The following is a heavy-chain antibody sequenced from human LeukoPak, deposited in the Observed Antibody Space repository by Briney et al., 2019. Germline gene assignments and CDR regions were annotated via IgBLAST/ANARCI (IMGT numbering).Heavy chain of an antibody. Sequence: SETLSLTCNVSGASVSSGSYYWSWIRQPPGKGLEWIGEINHSGGTNYNPSLKSRVTISVDTSKNQFSLKLSSVTAADTAVYYCARGLGSSSWVYYYYGMDVWGQGTTVTVSS. D-gene: IGHD6-13*01. CDR2: INHSGGT. J-gene: IGHJ6*02. CDR3: ARGLGSSSWVYYYYGMDV. V-gene: IGHV4-39*07. CDR1: GASVSSGSYY.